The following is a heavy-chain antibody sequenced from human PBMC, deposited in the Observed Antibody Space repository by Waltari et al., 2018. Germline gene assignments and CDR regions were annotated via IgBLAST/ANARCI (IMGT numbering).Heavy chain of an antibody. CDR1: GFSVDTKN. CDR2: MKIGGTR. D-gene: IGHD3-22*01. J-gene: IGHJ3*01. V-gene: IGHV3-66*01. Sequence: EVQLVESGGGLVQPGESLRLSCAASGFSVDTKNICWVRQAPGQGLGCVSVMKIGGTRDYTAAGRGRFTISRDLSKNTVYLQMDNLRHEDTAVYFCVRNLWEGSSYYATNDAYDVWGLGTRVTVSS. CDR3: VRNLWEGSSYYATNDAYDV.